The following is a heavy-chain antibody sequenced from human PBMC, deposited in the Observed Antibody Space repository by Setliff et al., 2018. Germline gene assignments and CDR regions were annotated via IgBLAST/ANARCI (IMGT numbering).Heavy chain of an antibody. CDR2: IYYSGST. Sequence: LETLSLTCTVSGGSVSSGSYYWSWIRQPPGKGLEWIGYIYYSGSTSYNPSLKSRVTISVDTSKKQFSLNLRSVTAADMAVYYCAREQWLDPPGYYYMDVWAKGTTVTVSS. D-gene: IGHD6-19*01. CDR1: GGSVSSGSYY. CDR3: AREQWLDPPGYYYMDV. V-gene: IGHV4-61*01. J-gene: IGHJ6*03.